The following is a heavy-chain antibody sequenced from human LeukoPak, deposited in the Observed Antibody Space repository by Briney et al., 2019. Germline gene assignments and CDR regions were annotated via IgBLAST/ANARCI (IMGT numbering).Heavy chain of an antibody. CDR2: IYYSGST. J-gene: IGHJ5*02. V-gene: IGHV4-59*01. D-gene: IGHD3-10*01. Sequence: SETLSLTCTVSGRSISSYYWSWIRQPPGKGLEWIGYIYYSGSTNYNPSLKSRVTISVDTSKNQFSLKLNSVTAADTAVYYCARDLSMVAPSWFDPWGQGTLVTVSS. CDR3: ARDLSMVAPSWFDP. CDR1: GRSISSYY.